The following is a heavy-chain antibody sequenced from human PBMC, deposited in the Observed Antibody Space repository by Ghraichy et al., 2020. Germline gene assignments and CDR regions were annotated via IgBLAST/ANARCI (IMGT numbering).Heavy chain of an antibody. J-gene: IGHJ4*02. D-gene: IGHD1-26*01. CDR2: SSNIENDE. V-gene: IGHV3-30-3*01. Sequence: GGSLRLSCAASGFTFTNYAFHWFRQAPGKGLEWVALSSNIENDEFYADSVRGRFTKSRDISKNMVYLEMKSLRVEDTATYYCAKEAVGRTDFDFWGQGTLVAVSS. CDR1: GFTFTNYA. CDR3: AKEAVGRTDFDF.